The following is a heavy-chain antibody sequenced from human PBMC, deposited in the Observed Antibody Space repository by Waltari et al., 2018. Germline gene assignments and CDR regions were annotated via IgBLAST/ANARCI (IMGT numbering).Heavy chain of an antibody. Sequence: EVQLVESGGGLVKPGGSLRLSCAASGFTFSSYSMNWVRQAPGKGLEWVSSISSSSSYIYYADSVKGRFTISRDNAKNSLYLQMNSLRAEDTAVYYCAKDRGIVGAPSYFQHWGQGTLVTVSS. CDR2: ISSSSSYI. CDR3: AKDRGIVGAPSYFQH. V-gene: IGHV3-21*04. CDR1: GFTFSSYS. J-gene: IGHJ1*01. D-gene: IGHD1-26*01.